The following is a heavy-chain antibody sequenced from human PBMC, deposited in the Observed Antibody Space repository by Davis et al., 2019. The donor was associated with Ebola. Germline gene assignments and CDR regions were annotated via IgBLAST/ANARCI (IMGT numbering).Heavy chain of an antibody. V-gene: IGHV1-69*04. Sequence: SVTVSRKASGYTFTGYYMHWVRQAPGQGLEWLGRIIPVLDITDYAQKLQGRVTITADDSTTTVYMELSSLGPEDSAAYYCARGAITGRIAVGWFDPWGQGTLVTVSS. CDR1: GYTFTGYY. CDR3: ARGAITGRIAVGWFDP. D-gene: IGHD2-21*01. CDR2: IIPVLDIT. J-gene: IGHJ5*02.